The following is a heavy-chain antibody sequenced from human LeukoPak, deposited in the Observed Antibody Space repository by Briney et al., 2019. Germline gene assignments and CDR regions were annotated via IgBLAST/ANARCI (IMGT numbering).Heavy chain of an antibody. CDR1: GGTFSSYA. CDR2: IIPILGIA. CDR3: AIYAKCSSTSCFDY. Sequence: SVKVSCKASGGTFSSYAISWVRQAPGQGLEWMGRIIPILGIANYAQKFQGRVTITADKSTSTAYMELSSLRSEDTAVYYCAIYAKCSSTSCFDYWGQGTLVTVSS. V-gene: IGHV1-69*04. J-gene: IGHJ4*02. D-gene: IGHD2-2*01.